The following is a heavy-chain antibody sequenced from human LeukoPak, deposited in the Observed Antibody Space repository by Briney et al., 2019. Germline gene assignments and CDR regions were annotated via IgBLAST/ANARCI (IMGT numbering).Heavy chain of an antibody. J-gene: IGHJ4*02. V-gene: IGHV7-4-1*02. CDR3: ARVLRGTPADY. CDR2: INTNTGNP. Sequence: GASVKVSCKASGYTFSSYAMNWVRQAPGRGLEWMGWINTNTGNPTYAQGFTGRFVFSLDTSVSTAYLQISSLKAEDTAVYYCARVLRGTPADYWGQGTLVTVSS. CDR1: GYTFSSYA. D-gene: IGHD3-3*01.